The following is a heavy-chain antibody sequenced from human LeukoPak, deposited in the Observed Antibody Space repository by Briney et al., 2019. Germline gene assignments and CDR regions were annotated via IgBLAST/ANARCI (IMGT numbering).Heavy chain of an antibody. CDR3: ARDLSTGSDAFDI. J-gene: IGHJ3*02. Sequence: SETLSLTCTVSDGSTSSYYWSWIRQPPGKGLEWIGYIYYSGSTNYNPSLKSRVTISVDTSKNQFSLKLSSVTAADTAVYYCARDLSTGSDAFDIWGQGTMVTVSS. CDR1: DGSTSSYY. V-gene: IGHV4-59*01. CDR2: IYYSGST. D-gene: IGHD1-1*01.